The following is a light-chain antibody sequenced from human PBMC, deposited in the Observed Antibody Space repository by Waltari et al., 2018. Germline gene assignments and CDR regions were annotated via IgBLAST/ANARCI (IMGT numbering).Light chain of an antibody. CDR1: QSVTSNS. V-gene: IGKV3-20*01. CDR3: QQYDGSAVT. Sequence: IVFTQSPDTLSLSPGERATLSCRASQSVTSNSLAWYQQKPGQAPRLLIYSTSSRATDFSDRFSGSGSGTDFTLTINRLEPEDSAVYHCQQYDGSAVTFGGGTRVEIK. CDR2: STS. J-gene: IGKJ4*01.